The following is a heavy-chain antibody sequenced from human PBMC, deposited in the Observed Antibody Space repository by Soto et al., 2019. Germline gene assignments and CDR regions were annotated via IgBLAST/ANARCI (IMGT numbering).Heavy chain of an antibody. CDR3: AMGDQVFDY. D-gene: IGHD3-16*01. CDR2: TYYRSKWVN. J-gene: IGHJ4*02. V-gene: IGHV6-1*01. Sequence: SQTISLPCAISGDSVSSNSAAWNWIRQYPSRGLEWLGRTYYRSKWVNNYALSVKSRITINPYTSKHQFSLLLNSVPPDYPAVYCCAMGDQVFDYWGQGXLVTFYS. CDR1: GDSVSSNSAA.